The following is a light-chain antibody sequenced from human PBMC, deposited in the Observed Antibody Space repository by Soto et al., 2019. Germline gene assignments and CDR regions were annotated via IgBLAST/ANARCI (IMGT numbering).Light chain of an antibody. J-gene: IGLJ2*01. CDR1: SSDVGSYNL. CDR3: TSWTTSTTMI. CDR2: EDN. Sequence: QSVLTQPASVSGSPGQSITISCTGTSSDVGSYNLVSWYQQHPGKAPKLMIYEDNKRPSGVSNRFSGSKSGNTASLTISGLQAEDEADYYCTSWTTSTTMIFGGGTKLTVL. V-gene: IGLV2-14*02.